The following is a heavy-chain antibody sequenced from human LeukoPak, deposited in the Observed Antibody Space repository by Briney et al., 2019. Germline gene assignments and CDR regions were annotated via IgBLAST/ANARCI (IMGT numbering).Heavy chain of an antibody. CDR1: GFTFSDYY. V-gene: IGHV3-11*06. J-gene: IGHJ6*04. CDR3: ARDLWFGESYYYYYGMDV. D-gene: IGHD3-10*01. CDR2: ISSSSSYT. Sequence: GGSLRLSCAASGFTFSDYYMSWIRQAPGKGLEWVSYISSSSSYTNYADSVKGRFTISRDNSKNTLYLQMNSLRAEDTAVYYCARDLWFGESYYYYYGMDVWGKGTTVTVSS.